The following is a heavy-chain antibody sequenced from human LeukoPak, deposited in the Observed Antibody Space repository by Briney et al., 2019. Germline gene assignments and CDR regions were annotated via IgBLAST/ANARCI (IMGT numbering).Heavy chain of an antibody. J-gene: IGHJ5*02. CDR1: GFTFSSYA. V-gene: IGHV3-64*01. CDR3: ARSYSSSWYREGNWFDH. CDR2: ISSNGGST. D-gene: IGHD6-13*01. Sequence: PGGSLRLSCAASGFTFSSYAMHWVRQAPGKGLEYVSAISSNGGSTYYANSVKGRFTISRDNSKNTLYLQMGSLRAEDMAVYYCARSYSSSWYREGNWFDHWGQGTLVTVSS.